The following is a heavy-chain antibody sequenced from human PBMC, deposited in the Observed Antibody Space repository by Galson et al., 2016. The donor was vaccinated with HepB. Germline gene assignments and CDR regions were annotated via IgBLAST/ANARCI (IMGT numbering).Heavy chain of an antibody. Sequence: CAISGDSVSSNSAAWNWIRQSPSRGLEWLGRTYYRSKWYKDYAVSVKSRITINPDTSKNQFSLQLKSVTPDDTAVYYCASEGPGRRRFDPWGQGTLVTVSS. J-gene: IGHJ5*02. CDR2: TYYRSKWYK. V-gene: IGHV6-1*01. CDR1: GDSVSSNSAA. CDR3: ASEGPGRRRFDP.